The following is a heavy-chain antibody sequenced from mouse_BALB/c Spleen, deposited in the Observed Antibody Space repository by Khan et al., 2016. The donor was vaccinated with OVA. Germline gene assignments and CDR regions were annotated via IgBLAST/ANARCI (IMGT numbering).Heavy chain of an antibody. Sequence: QVQLKESGPGLVAPSQSLSITCTISGFSLTNYGIHWVRQPPGKGLEWLVMIWSDGSTTYNSALKSRLTISKDNSKSQVFLKMNSLQTDDTAMYFCARQPCYHYNIMDYWGQGTSVTVSS. J-gene: IGHJ4*01. V-gene: IGHV2-6-1*01. CDR2: IWSDGST. CDR3: ARQPCYHYNIMDY. CDR1: GFSLTNYG.